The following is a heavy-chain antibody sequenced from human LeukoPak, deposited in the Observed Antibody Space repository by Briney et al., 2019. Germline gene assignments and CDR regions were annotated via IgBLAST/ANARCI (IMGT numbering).Heavy chain of an antibody. V-gene: IGHV3-30*03. CDR3: ARAGYYDFWSGVALDYYYYGMDV. D-gene: IGHD3-3*01. Sequence: SGGSLRLSCAASGFTFSNYAMHWVRQAPGKGLEWVAVVSSDGNSKYYADSMKGRFTISRDNAKNSLYLQMNSLRAEDTAVYYCARAGYYDFWSGVALDYYYYGMDVWGQGTTVTVSS. CDR1: GFTFSNYA. J-gene: IGHJ6*02. CDR2: VSSDGNSK.